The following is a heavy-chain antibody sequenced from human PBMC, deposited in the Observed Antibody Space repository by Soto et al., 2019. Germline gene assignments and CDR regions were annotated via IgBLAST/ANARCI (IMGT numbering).Heavy chain of an antibody. CDR2: ISPNSGNT. CDR3: ARRPPFSVGDYVTYFFDY. CDR1: GYTFLSYA. Sequence: QVQLVQSGAEVRKPGASVKVSCKASGYTFLSYAISWVRQAPGQGLEWMGWISPNSGNTNYAQKLQGRVTMTTDTSTSTVYMELRSLRSDDTAVYYWARRPPFSVGDYVTYFFDYWGQGTLVTVSS. J-gene: IGHJ4*02. V-gene: IGHV1-18*01. D-gene: IGHD3-10*02.